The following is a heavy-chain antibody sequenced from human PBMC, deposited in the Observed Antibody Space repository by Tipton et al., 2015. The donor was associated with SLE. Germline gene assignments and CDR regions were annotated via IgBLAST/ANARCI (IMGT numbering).Heavy chain of an antibody. V-gene: IGHV4-39*01. CDR2: IYFSGNT. J-gene: IGHJ4*02. CDR3: VRLGGYDFWSGYFDY. Sequence: TLSLTCTVSGGSISGSSSYYWAWIRQPSGKGLEWIGSIYFSGNTYYNPSLKGRVTISVDTSKNQFSLKLKSVTAADTAVYYCVRLGGYDFWSGYFDYWGQGSQVTVSS. CDR1: GGSISGSSSYY. D-gene: IGHD3-3*01.